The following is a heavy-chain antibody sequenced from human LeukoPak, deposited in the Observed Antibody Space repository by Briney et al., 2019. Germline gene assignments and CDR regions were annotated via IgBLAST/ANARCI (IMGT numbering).Heavy chain of an antibody. CDR1: GGSISSGGYY. Sequence: PSETLSLTCTVSGGSISSGGYYWSWIRQHPGTGLEWIGYIYYSGSTYYNPSLKSRVTISVDTSKNQFSLKLSSVTAADTAVYYCARETKQITSYYFDYWGQGTLVTVSS. V-gene: IGHV4-31*03. CDR2: IYYSGST. J-gene: IGHJ4*02. CDR3: ARETKQITSYYFDY. D-gene: IGHD1-14*01.